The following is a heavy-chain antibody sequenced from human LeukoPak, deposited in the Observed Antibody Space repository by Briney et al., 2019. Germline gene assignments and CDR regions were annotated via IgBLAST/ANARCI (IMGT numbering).Heavy chain of an antibody. CDR1: GGTFSSYA. J-gene: IGHJ5*02. V-gene: IGHV1-69*04. Sequence: GSSVKVSCKASGGTFSSYAISWVRQAPGQGLEWMGRIIPILGIANYAQKFQGRVTITADKSTSTAYMELSSLRSEDTAVYYCARDGVDTAMVIRVDPWGQGTLVTVSS. CDR2: IIPILGIA. CDR3: ARDGVDTAMVIRVDP. D-gene: IGHD5-18*01.